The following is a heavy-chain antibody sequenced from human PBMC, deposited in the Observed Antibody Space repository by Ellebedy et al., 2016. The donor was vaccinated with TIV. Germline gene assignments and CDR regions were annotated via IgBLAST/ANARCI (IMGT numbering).Heavy chain of an antibody. V-gene: IGHV3-23*01. CDR3: AKVHTSGYLDY. CDR1: GIIFSHYA. J-gene: IGHJ4*02. CDR2: ITDTGDPT. Sequence: GGSLRLSCAASGIIFSHYAMSWVRKAPGKGLEWVSDITDTGDPTYYADSVKVRFTISRDNSKDTLYLQMNGLRAEDTAVYYCAKVHTSGYLDYWGQGILVTVSS. D-gene: IGHD3-22*01.